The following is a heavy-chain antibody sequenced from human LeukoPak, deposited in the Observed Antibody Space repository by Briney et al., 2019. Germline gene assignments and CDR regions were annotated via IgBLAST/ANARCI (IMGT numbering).Heavy chain of an antibody. Sequence: GGSLRLSCAASRFTFSNYAMSWVRQAPGKGLEWVSAISGSGGSTYYAVSVKGRFTISRDNSKNTLYLQMNSLRAEDTAIYYCAAPRSGYYTLDYWGQGTLVTVSS. CDR2: ISGSGGST. V-gene: IGHV3-23*01. CDR3: AAPRSGYYTLDY. D-gene: IGHD3-3*01. J-gene: IGHJ4*02. CDR1: RFTFSNYA.